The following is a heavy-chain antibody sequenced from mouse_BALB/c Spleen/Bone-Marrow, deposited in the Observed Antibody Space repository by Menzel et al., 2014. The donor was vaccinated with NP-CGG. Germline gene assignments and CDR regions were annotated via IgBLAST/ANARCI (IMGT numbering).Heavy chain of an antibody. V-gene: IGHV1-61*01. D-gene: IGHD1-1*01. Sequence: QVQLKESGAELVRPGASVKLSCKASGYSFTSYWMNRVKQRPGQGLEWIGMIHPSDTETRLNQRFKDKATLTVDKSSSTAYMQLSSPTSEDSAVYYCARLEGNYGSTFAYWGQGTLVTVSA. CDR2: IHPSDTET. CDR3: ARLEGNYGSTFAY. J-gene: IGHJ3*01. CDR1: GYSFTSYW.